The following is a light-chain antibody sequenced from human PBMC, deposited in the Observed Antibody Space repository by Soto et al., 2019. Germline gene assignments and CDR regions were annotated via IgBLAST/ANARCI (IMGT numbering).Light chain of an antibody. CDR3: QQRNIWPPVT. J-gene: IGKJ5*01. CDR1: PSVTNY. CDR2: GAF. V-gene: IGKV3-11*01. Sequence: MVFTRSQATRSVYEGGRPSLSCQSSPSVTNYLAWYQQKPGQAPRLLIYGAFNRATGIPARFSGSGSGTDFTLTISSLEPEDFAVYYCQQRNIWPPVTFGQGTRLEIK.